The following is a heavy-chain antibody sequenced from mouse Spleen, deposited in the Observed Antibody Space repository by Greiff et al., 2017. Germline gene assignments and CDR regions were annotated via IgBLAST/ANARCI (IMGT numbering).Heavy chain of an antibody. Sequence: QVQLKQPGAELVKPGASVKLSCKASGYTFTSYWMQWVKQRPGQGLEWIGEIDPSDSYTNYNQKFKGKATLTVDTSSSTAYMQLSSLTSEDSAVYYCASITTVVLDYWGQGTTLTVSS. CDR3: ASITTVVLDY. CDR1: GYTFTSYW. V-gene: IGHV1-50*01. CDR2: IDPSDSYT. D-gene: IGHD1-1*01. J-gene: IGHJ2*01.